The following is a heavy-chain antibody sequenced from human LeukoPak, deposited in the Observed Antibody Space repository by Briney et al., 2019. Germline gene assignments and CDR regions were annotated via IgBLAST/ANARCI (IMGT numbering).Heavy chain of an antibody. D-gene: IGHD2-2*01. CDR3: ARDRLEDCSSTSCYHNWFDP. J-gene: IGHJ5*02. Sequence: SETLSLTCAVSGGSISSSNWWGWVRQPPGKGLEWIGEIYHSGSTNYNPSLKSRVTISVDKSKNQFSLKLSSVTAADTAVYYCARDRLEDCSSTSCYHNWFDPWGQGTLVTVSS. V-gene: IGHV4-4*02. CDR2: IYHSGST. CDR1: GGSISSSNW.